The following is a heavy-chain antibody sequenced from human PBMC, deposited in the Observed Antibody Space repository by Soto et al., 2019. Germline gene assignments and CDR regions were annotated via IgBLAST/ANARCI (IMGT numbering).Heavy chain of an antibody. D-gene: IGHD3-22*01. CDR1: GFTFSNYA. J-gene: IGHJ4*02. Sequence: PGGSLRLSCAASGFTFSNYAMSWVRQAPGKGLQWVSSVGINGATTYYADSVKGRFIISRDNSRNTLFLEMNSLRAEDTAVYYCARWNYDTTGYYKGALDYWGQGTLVTVSS. CDR3: ARWNYDTTGYYKGALDY. CDR2: VGINGATT. V-gene: IGHV3-23*01.